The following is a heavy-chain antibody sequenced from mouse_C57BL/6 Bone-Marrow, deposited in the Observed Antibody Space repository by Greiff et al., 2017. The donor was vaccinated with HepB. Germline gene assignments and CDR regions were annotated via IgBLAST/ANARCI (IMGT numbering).Heavy chain of an antibody. Sequence: VQLQQSVAELVRPGASVKLSCTASGFNIKNTYMHWVKQRPEQGLEWIGRIDPANGNTKYAPKFQGKATITADTSSNTAYLQLSSLTSEDTAIYYCASFYGSSYGLLDMDYWGQGTSVTVSS. CDR1: GFNIKNTY. V-gene: IGHV14-3*01. CDR2: IDPANGNT. D-gene: IGHD1-1*01. J-gene: IGHJ4*01. CDR3: ASFYGSSYGLLDMDY.